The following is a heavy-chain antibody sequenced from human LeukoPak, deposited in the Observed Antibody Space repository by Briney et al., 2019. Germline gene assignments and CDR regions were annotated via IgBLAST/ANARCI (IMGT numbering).Heavy chain of an antibody. CDR1: GFTFSSYG. D-gene: IGHD3-22*01. Sequence: PGRSLRLSCAASGFTFSSYGMHWVRQAPGKGLEWVAVISYDGSNKYYADSVKGRFTISRDNSKNTLYLQMNSLRAEDTAVYYCARDAHYYDSSGITPFDYWGQGTLVTVSS. CDR3: ARDAHYYDSSGITPFDY. V-gene: IGHV3-30*03. CDR2: ISYDGSNK. J-gene: IGHJ4*02.